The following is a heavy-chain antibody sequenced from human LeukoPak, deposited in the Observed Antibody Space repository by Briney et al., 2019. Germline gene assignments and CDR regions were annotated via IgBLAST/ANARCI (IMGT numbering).Heavy chain of an antibody. CDR2: IYYSGTT. CDR3: ARVYSSTHNWFDT. J-gene: IGHJ5*02. V-gene: IGHV4-39*07. Sequence: SETLSLTCTVSAGSISTTSYFWAWIRQPPGEGLEWIGSIYYSGTTYYNSSLKSRVTISIERSKNHFSLNLNSLTAADTAVYYCARVYSSTHNWFDTWGQGTQVTVSS. D-gene: IGHD2-2*01. CDR1: AGSISTTSYF.